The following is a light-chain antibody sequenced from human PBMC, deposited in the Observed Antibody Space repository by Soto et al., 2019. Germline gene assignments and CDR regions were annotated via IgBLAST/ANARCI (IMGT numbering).Light chain of an antibody. Sequence: EIVMTQSPATLSVSPGERATLSCRASQSVRSNLAWSQQKPGQVPRLLIYDASTRAPGIPARFSGSGSGTEFTLNISSLQSEDFAVYYCQQYHDWPPLLTFGGGTKVEIK. V-gene: IGKV3D-15*01. CDR2: DAS. J-gene: IGKJ4*01. CDR1: QSVRSN. CDR3: QQYHDWPPLLT.